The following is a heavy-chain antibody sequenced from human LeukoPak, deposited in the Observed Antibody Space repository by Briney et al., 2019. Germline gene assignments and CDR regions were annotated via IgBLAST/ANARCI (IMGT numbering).Heavy chain of an antibody. V-gene: IGHV3-30*04. Sequence: GGSLRLSCAVSGISVSSHAVHWVRQAPGKGLEWVAVMPQDGSNEHYADSVKGRFTISRDMSKNTVFLLMNSLRGEDTAVYYCARAGSSGSYYMYYGMDVWGQGTTVVVSS. CDR1: GISVSSHA. D-gene: IGHD6-19*01. CDR3: ARAGSSGSYYMYYGMDV. J-gene: IGHJ6*02. CDR2: MPQDGSNE.